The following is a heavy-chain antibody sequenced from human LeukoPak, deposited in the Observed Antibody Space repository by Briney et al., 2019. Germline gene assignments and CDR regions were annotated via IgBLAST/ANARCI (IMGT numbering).Heavy chain of an antibody. CDR3: AGQEGNSDSNPFDY. Sequence: AGGSLRLSCAASGFTFDDYAVHWVRQAPGKGLEWVSGISWNSGSIGYADYVRGRFTISRDNAKNSLYLQMNSLRAEDMALYYCAGQEGNSDSNPFDYWAREPWSPSPQ. CDR1: GFTFDDYA. CDR2: ISWNSGSI. V-gene: IGHV3-9*03. J-gene: IGHJ4*02. D-gene: IGHD1-26*01.